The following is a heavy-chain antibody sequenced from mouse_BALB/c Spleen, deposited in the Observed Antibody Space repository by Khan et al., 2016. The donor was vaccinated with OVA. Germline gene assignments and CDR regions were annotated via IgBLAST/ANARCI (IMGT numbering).Heavy chain of an antibody. CDR1: GYTFTDYA. J-gene: IGHJ2*01. D-gene: IGHD2-3*01. V-gene: IGHV1S137*01. Sequence: QVQLQQSGPELVRPEVSVKISCKGSGYTFTDYAMHWVKQSHAKSLEWIGLISTYSGNTNYKQKFKGKATMTVDKSSSTAYMELARLTSEDSAIYYCTRPAYDGYYDYWGQGTTLTVSS. CDR2: ISTYSGNT. CDR3: TRPAYDGYYDY.